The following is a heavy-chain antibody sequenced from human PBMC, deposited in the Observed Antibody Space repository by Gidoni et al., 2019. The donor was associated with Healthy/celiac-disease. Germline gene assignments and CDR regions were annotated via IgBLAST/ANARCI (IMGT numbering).Heavy chain of an antibody. CDR3: ARDVYSSSGGPFDY. V-gene: IGHV3-33*01. CDR2: IWYDGSNK. D-gene: IGHD6-6*01. CDR1: GFTFSSYG. Sequence: QVQLVASGGGVVQTGRSLRLSCAASGFTFSSYGMHWVRQAPGKGLEWVAFIWYDGSNKYYADSVKGRFTISRDNSKNTLYLQMNSLRAEDTAVYYCARDVYSSSGGPFDYWGQGTLVTVSS. J-gene: IGHJ4*02.